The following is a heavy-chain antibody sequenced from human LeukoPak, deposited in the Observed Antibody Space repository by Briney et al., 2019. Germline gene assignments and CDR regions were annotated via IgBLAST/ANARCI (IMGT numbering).Heavy chain of an antibody. J-gene: IGHJ4*02. CDR1: GFTFSDYA. Sequence: GGSLRLSCAASGFTFSDYAMTWVGQAPGKGLEWVSGIIDSGSKTYYADSVQGRFTISRDNSKNSLFLQMNSLRAEDTAVYYCGKEEFGELVIGYWGQGILVTVTS. CDR3: GKEEFGELVIGY. V-gene: IGHV3-23*01. CDR2: IIDSGSKT. D-gene: IGHD3-10*01.